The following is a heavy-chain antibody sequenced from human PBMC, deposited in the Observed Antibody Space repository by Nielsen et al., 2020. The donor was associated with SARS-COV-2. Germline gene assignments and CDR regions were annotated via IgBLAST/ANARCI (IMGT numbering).Heavy chain of an antibody. CDR2: IYPGDSVT. CDR3: ARPDSSERWAAFDI. CDR1: GYNFLSYW. V-gene: IGHV5-51*01. Sequence: GESLKISCKASGYNFLSYWIGWVRQMPGKGLEWMGIIYPGDSVTRYSPSLQGQVTISVDKSINTAYLQWSSLKASDTAMYYCARPDSSERWAAFDIWGQGTMVTVSS. J-gene: IGHJ3*02. D-gene: IGHD4-23*01.